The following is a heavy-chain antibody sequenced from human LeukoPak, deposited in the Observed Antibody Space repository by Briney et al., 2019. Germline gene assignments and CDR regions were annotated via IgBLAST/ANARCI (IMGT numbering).Heavy chain of an antibody. CDR1: GYTFTSYG. D-gene: IGHD2-21*02. CDR3: ARRGLAYCGGDCYSSFDY. Sequence: GASVKVSCKASGYTFTSYGISWVRQAPGQGLEWMRWISAYNGNTNYAQKLQGRVTMTTDTSTSTAYMELRSLRSDDTAVYYCARRGLAYCGGDCYSSFDYWGQGTLVTVSS. V-gene: IGHV1-18*01. J-gene: IGHJ4*02. CDR2: ISAYNGNT.